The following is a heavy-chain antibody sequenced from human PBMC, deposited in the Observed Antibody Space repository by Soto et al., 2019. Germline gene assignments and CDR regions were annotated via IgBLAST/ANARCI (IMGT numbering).Heavy chain of an antibody. Sequence: GGSLRLSCTASGFTFGDYAMSWFRQAPGKGLEWVGFIRSKAYGGTTEYAASVKGRFTISRDDSKSIAYLQMNSLKTEDTAVYYCNSPYFLDDFWSGFFDYWGQGTLVTVSS. V-gene: IGHV3-49*03. CDR1: GFTFGDYA. J-gene: IGHJ4*02. CDR3: NSPYFLDDFWSGFFDY. CDR2: IRSKAYGGTT. D-gene: IGHD3-3*01.